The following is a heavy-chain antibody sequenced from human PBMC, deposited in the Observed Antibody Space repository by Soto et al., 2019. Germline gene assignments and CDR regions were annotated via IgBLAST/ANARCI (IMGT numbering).Heavy chain of an antibody. Sequence: QVQLQESGPGLVKPSQTLSLTCTVSGGSISSGDYYWSWIRQPPGKGLEWIGYIYYSGSTYYNPSRKSRVTISVDTSKNQFSLKLSSVTAADTAVYYCASLDIVVVVAAPAHWYFDLWGRGTLVTVSS. J-gene: IGHJ2*01. CDR3: ASLDIVVVVAAPAHWYFDL. V-gene: IGHV4-30-4*01. CDR2: IYYSGST. CDR1: GGSISSGDYY. D-gene: IGHD2-15*01.